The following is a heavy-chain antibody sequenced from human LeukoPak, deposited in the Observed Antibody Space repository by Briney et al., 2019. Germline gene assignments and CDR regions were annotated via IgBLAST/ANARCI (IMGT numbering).Heavy chain of an antibody. J-gene: IGHJ5*02. D-gene: IGHD6-25*01. CDR1: GGSISSSSYY. V-gene: IGHV4-39*01. Sequence: SETLSLTCTVSGGSISSSSYYWGWIRQPPGKGLEWIGSIYYSGSTYYNPSLKSRVTTSVDTSRNQFSLKLSSVTAADTAVYYCARHSAAFDPWGQGTLVTVSS. CDR2: IYYSGST. CDR3: ARHSAAFDP.